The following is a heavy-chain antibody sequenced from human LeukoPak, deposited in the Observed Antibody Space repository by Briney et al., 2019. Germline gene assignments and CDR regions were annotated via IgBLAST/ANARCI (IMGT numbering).Heavy chain of an antibody. CDR2: INPNSGGT. CDR3: ARDVVVVAANPYYFDY. V-gene: IGHV1-2*02. J-gene: IGHJ4*02. Sequence: ASVKVSCKASGYTFTSYYMHWVRQAPGQGLEWMGWINPNSGGTNYAQKFQGRVTMTRDTSISTAYMELSRLRSDDTAVYYCARDVVVVAANPYYFDYWGQGTLVTVSS. D-gene: IGHD2-15*01. CDR1: GYTFTSYY.